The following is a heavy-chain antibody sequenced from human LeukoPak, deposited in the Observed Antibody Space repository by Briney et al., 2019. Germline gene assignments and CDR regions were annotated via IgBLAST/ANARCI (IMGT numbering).Heavy chain of an antibody. CDR2: IYYSGST. CDR1: GASISIYY. CDR3: ARDKNYYGSGRWFDP. J-gene: IGHJ5*02. V-gene: IGHV4-59*01. Sequence: SETLSLTWTVSGASISIYYWSWIRQPPGKGLEWIGYIYYSGSTNYNPSLKSRFTISVDRSKNQFSLKLSSVTAADTAVYYCARDKNYYGSGRWFDPWGQGTLVTVSS. D-gene: IGHD3-10*01.